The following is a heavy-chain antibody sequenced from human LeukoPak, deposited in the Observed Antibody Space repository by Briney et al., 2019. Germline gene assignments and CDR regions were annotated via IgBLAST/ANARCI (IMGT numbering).Heavy chain of an antibody. Sequence: PGGSLRLSCVDSRFTFSRYAMHWVRQAPGKGLDWVAFISHDGRDTYYADSMKGRFTISRDNSKNTLYLQMNSLRAEDTAVYYCARSGYYYYYYGMDVWGQGTTVTVSS. J-gene: IGHJ6*02. V-gene: IGHV3-30*14. CDR3: ARSGYYYYYYGMDV. CDR1: RFTFSRYA. CDR2: ISHDGRDT.